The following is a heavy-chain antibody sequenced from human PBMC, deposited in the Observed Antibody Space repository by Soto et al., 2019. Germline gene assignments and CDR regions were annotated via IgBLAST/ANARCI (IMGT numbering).Heavy chain of an antibody. V-gene: IGHV1-69*13. CDR2: IIPIFGTA. D-gene: IGHD3-10*01. CDR1: GYTFTGYY. Sequence: ASVKVSCKASGYTFTGYYMHWVRQAPGQGLEWMGGIIPIFGTANYAQKFQGRVTITADESTSTAYMELSSLRSEDTAVYYCARAIRYYGSGSYYNYSYYYGMDVWGQGTTVTVSS. CDR3: ARAIRYYGSGSYYNYSYYYGMDV. J-gene: IGHJ6*02.